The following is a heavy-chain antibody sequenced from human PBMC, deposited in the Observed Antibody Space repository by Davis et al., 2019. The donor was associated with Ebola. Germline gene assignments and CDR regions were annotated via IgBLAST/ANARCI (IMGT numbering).Heavy chain of an antibody. CDR2: IAHDGINK. CDR1: GFTFSSFA. D-gene: IGHD3-3*01. Sequence: GESLKISCAASGFTFSSFAMHWVRQSPAKGLEWLAVIAHDGINKYYADSVKGRSTISRDNSKKTLYLQMNSLRAEDTAVYYCAKSGLSFGVVKYHYGMDVWGKGTTVTVSS. J-gene: IGHJ6*04. CDR3: AKSGLSFGVVKYHYGMDV. V-gene: IGHV3-30-3*02.